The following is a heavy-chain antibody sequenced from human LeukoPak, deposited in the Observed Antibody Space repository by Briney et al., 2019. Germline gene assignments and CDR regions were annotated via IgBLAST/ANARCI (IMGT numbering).Heavy chain of an antibody. Sequence: PSETLSLTCTVSGGSISSSSYYWGWIRQPPGKGLEWIGSIYYSGSTYYNPSLKSRVTISVDTSKNQFSLKLSSVTAADTAVYYCARATYFRNFDYWGQGTLVTVSS. CDR2: IYYSGST. CDR3: ARATYFRNFDY. D-gene: IGHD3-3*01. J-gene: IGHJ4*02. CDR1: GGSISSSSYY. V-gene: IGHV4-39*01.